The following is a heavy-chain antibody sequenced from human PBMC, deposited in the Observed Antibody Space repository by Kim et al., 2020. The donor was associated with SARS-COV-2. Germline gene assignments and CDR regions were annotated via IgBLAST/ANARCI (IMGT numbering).Heavy chain of an antibody. CDR1: GGSISSYY. V-gene: IGHV4-59*01. J-gene: IGHJ5*02. Sequence: SETLSLTCTVSGGSISSYYWSWIRQPPGKGLEWIGYIYYSGSTNYNPSLKSRVTISVDTSKNQFSLKLSSVTAADTAVYYCARRWAFSWFDPWGQGTLVTVSS. CDR3: ARRWAFSWFDP. CDR2: IYYSGST.